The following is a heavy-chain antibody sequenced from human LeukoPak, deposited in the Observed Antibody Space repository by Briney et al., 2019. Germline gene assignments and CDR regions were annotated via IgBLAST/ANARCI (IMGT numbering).Heavy chain of an antibody. Sequence: PGGSLRLSCAASGFTFSDHYMDWVRQAPGKGLEWVAFIRYDGSNKYYADSVKGRFTISRDNSKNTLYLQMNSLRAEDTAVYYCAKDARSWENYFDYWGQGTLVTVSS. CDR3: AKDARSWENYFDY. D-gene: IGHD1-26*01. V-gene: IGHV3-30*02. CDR1: GFTFSDHY. CDR2: IRYDGSNK. J-gene: IGHJ4*02.